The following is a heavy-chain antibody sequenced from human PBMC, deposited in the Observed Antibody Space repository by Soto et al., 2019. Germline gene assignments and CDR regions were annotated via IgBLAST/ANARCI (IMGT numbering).Heavy chain of an antibody. V-gene: IGHV4-61*01. Sequence: SETLSLTCTVSGGSVSSGSYYWSWIRQPPGKGLEWIGYIYYSGSTNSNPSLKSRVTISVDTSKNQFSLKLSSVTAADTAVYYCARVRYYDILTGYSFDYWGQGTLVTVSS. CDR2: IYYSGST. J-gene: IGHJ4*02. CDR1: GGSVSSGSYY. CDR3: ARVRYYDILTGYSFDY. D-gene: IGHD3-9*01.